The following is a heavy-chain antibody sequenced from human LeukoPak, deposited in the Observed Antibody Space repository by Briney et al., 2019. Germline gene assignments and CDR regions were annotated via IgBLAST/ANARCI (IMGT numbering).Heavy chain of an antibody. CDR2: ISGSSGII. CDR3: AREYYDFWSGYSETLAFDY. Sequence: PGGSLRLSCAASGFTFNTYTMNWVRQAPGKGLEWVSYISGSSGIIDYADSVRGRFTISRDNAKYSLYLQMNSLRAEDTAVYYCAREYYDFWSGYSETLAFDYWGQGTLVTVSS. J-gene: IGHJ4*02. V-gene: IGHV3-48*01. CDR1: GFTFNTYT. D-gene: IGHD3-3*01.